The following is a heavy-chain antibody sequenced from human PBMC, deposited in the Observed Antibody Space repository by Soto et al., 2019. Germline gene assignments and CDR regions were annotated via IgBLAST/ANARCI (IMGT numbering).Heavy chain of an antibody. CDR2: IYYSGST. V-gene: IGHV4-39*07. D-gene: IGHD6-19*01. J-gene: IGHJ3*02. Sequence: SETLSLTCTVSGGSISSSSYYWGWIRQPPGKGLEWIGSIYYSGSTYYNPSLKSRVTISVDTSKNQFSLKLSSVTAADTAVYYCARAMAVAVAFDIWGQGTMVTVSS. CDR3: ARAMAVAVAFDI. CDR1: GGSISSSSYY.